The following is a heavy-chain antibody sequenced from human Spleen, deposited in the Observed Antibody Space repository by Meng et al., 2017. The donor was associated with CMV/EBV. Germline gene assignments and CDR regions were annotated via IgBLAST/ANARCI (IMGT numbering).Heavy chain of an antibody. D-gene: IGHD2-15*01. Sequence: ASVKVSCKASGYTFSSYGISWVRQAPGQGLEWMGWISAYNGNTNYAQKIQGRVTMTTDTSTNTAYMELRSLRSEDTAVYYCARVPTPSRYCSGGSCRKKYYFDYWGQGTLVTVSS. CDR3: ARVPTPSRYCSGGSCRKKYYFDY. CDR2: ISAYNGNT. V-gene: IGHV1-18*01. J-gene: IGHJ4*02. CDR1: GYTFSSYG.